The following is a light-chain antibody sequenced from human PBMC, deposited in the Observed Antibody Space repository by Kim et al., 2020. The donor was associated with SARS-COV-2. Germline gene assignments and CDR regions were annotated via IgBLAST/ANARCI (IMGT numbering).Light chain of an antibody. V-gene: IGLV2-8*01. J-gene: IGLJ1*01. CDR1: SGDVGANNY. CDR3: SSYAGSNSYV. CDR2: EVS. Sequence: QSALTQPPSASGSPGQSVTISCTGTSGDVGANNYVSCYQQHPGKAPKLMISEVSKRPSGVPDRFSGSKSGNTASLTVSGLQAEDEADCYCSSYAGSNSYVFGTGTKVTVL.